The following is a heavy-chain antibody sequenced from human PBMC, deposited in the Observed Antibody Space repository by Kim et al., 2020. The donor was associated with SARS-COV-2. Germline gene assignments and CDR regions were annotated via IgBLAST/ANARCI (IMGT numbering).Heavy chain of an antibody. CDR2: TYYRSKWYN. CDR1: GDSVSSNSAA. D-gene: IGHD3-22*01. CDR3: ARAWLKYYYDSSGYWRFDY. Sequence: SQTLSLTCAISGDSVSSNSAAWNWIRQSPSRGLEWLGRTYYRSKWYNDYAVSVKSRITINPDTSKNQFSLQLNSVTPEDTAVYYCARAWLKYYYDSSGYWRFDYWGQGTLVTVSS. V-gene: IGHV6-1*01. J-gene: IGHJ4*02.